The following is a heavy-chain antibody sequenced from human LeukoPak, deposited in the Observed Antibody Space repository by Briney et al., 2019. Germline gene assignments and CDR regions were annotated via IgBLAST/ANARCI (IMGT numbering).Heavy chain of an antibody. CDR3: ARSGAYYDFWSGYYYYGMDV. CDR2: ISWNSGSI. CDR1: GFTFDDYA. Sequence: PGRSLSLSCAASGFTFDDYAMHWVRQAPGKGLEWVSGISWNSGSIGYADSVKGRFTTSRDNAKNSLYLQMNSLRAEDTAVYYCARSGAYYDFWSGYYYYGMDVWGQGTTVTVSS. J-gene: IGHJ6*02. V-gene: IGHV3-9*01. D-gene: IGHD3-3*01.